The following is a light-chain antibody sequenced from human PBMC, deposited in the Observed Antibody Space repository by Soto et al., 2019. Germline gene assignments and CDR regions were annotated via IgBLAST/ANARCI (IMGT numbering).Light chain of an antibody. J-gene: IGKJ4*01. CDR3: HQRTNWPLT. V-gene: IGKV3-11*01. CDR1: QSVSTY. Sequence: EIVLTQSPATLSLSPGEGATLSCRASQSVSTYLAWYQQKPGQAPRLLIYDASNRATGIPARFSGSGSGTDFTLTISSLEPEDFAVYYCHQRTNWPLTFGGGTKV. CDR2: DAS.